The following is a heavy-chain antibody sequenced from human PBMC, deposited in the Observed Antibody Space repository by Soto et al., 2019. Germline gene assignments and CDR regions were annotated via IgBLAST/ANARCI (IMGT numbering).Heavy chain of an antibody. Sequence: GFTFSDYYMSWIRQAPGKGLEWVSYISSSGSTIYYADSVKGRFTISRDNAKNSLYLQMNSLRSQDTAVYYCARDLDNSGSYQGWFDPWGQGTLVTVSS. V-gene: IGHV3-11*01. CDR1: GFTFSDYY. D-gene: IGHD1-26*01. CDR2: ISSSGSTI. CDR3: ARDLDNSGSYQGWFDP. J-gene: IGHJ5*02.